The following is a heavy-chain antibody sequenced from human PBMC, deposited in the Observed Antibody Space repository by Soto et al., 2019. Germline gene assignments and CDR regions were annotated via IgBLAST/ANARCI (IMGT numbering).Heavy chain of an antibody. CDR2: IYYSGST. CDR1: GGSISSGDYY. CDR3: ARGTRDYGSASYYPSNY. D-gene: IGHD3-10*01. Sequence: SETLSLTCTVSGGSISSGDYYWSWIRQPPGKGLEWIGYIYYSGSTFYNPSLKSRVIISVDTSKNQFSLKLNSVSAADTAVYYCARGTRDYGSASYYPSNYWGQGTLVTVSS. J-gene: IGHJ4*02. V-gene: IGHV4-30-4*01.